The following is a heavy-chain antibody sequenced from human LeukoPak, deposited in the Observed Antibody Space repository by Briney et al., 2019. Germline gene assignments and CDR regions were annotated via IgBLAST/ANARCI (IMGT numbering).Heavy chain of an antibody. CDR1: GGSISSYY. Sequence: PSETLSLTCTVSGGSISSYYWSWIRQPPGKGLEWIGYIYYSGSTNYNPSLTSRVTISVDTSKNQFSLKLSSVTAADTAVYYCARTEEDGCLDYWGQGTLVTVSS. D-gene: IGHD5-24*01. CDR2: IYYSGST. V-gene: IGHV4-59*08. CDR3: ARTEEDGCLDY. J-gene: IGHJ4*02.